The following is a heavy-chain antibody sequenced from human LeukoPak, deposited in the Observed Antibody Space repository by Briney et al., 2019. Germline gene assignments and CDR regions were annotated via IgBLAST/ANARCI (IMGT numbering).Heavy chain of an antibody. Sequence: GGSLRLSCAASGFASSSYWMSWGRQAPGKGLEWGTNIKQDGSETYYVHSVKGRFTISRDNAKNSLYLQMNSLTAEDTAVYYCARATYSSGWYYYYMDVWGKGTTVTVSS. V-gene: IGHV3-7*01. D-gene: IGHD6-19*01. J-gene: IGHJ6*03. CDR3: ARATYSSGWYYYYMDV. CDR2: IKQDGSET. CDR1: GFASSSYW.